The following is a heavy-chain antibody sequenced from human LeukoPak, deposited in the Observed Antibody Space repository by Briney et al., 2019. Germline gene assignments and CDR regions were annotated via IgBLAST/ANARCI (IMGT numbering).Heavy chain of an antibody. CDR1: GFTFSSYG. V-gene: IGHV3-30*18. J-gene: IGHJ4*02. CDR3: AKDGPERIFEY. Sequence: GRSLRLSCAASGFTFSSYGMHWVRQAPGKGLEWVAVIAYDSSHKYCADSVKGRFTISRDNSKNTLYLQMNSLRPEDTAVYYCAKDGPERIFEYWGQGTPVTVSA. CDR2: IAYDSSHK. D-gene: IGHD1-14*01.